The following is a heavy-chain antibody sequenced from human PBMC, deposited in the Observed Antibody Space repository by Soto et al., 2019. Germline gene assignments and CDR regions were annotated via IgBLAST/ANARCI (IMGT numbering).Heavy chain of an antibody. CDR3: ARIQLGYEACDI. Sequence: EVQLVESGGGLVKPGGSLRLSCAASGFTFSSYSMNWVRQAPGKGLEWVSSISSSSSYIYYADSVKGRFTISRDNAKNSLYLQMNSLRAEDTAVYYWARIQLGYEACDIWGQGTMVTVSS. J-gene: IGHJ3*02. V-gene: IGHV3-21*01. CDR1: GFTFSSYS. D-gene: IGHD6-6*01. CDR2: ISSSSSYI.